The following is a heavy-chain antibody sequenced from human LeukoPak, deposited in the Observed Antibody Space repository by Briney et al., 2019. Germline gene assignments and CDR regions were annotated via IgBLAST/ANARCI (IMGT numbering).Heavy chain of an antibody. CDR1: GYTFTSYY. V-gene: IGHV1-46*01. D-gene: IGHD3-22*01. Sequence: ASVKVSCKASGYTFTSYYMHWVRQAPVQGLEWMGIINPSGGSTSYAQKFQSRVTMTRDTSTSTVYMELSSLRSEDTAVYYCARDRGGGTMIVVASFAYWGQGTLVTVSS. CDR3: ARDRGGGTMIVVASFAY. CDR2: INPSGGST. J-gene: IGHJ4*02.